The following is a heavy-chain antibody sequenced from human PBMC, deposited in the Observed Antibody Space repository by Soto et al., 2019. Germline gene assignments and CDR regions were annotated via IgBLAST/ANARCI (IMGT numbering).Heavy chain of an antibody. V-gene: IGHV3-7*01. CDR3: ARCSAPYYYYMDV. CDR1: GFTFSSCW. Sequence: GGSLRLSCAASGFTFSSCWMSWVRQAPGKGLEWVANIKQDGSEKYYVDSVKGRFTISRDNAKNSLYLQMNSLRAEDTAVYYCARCSAPYYYYMDVWGKGTTVTVSS. CDR2: IKQDGSEK. J-gene: IGHJ6*03.